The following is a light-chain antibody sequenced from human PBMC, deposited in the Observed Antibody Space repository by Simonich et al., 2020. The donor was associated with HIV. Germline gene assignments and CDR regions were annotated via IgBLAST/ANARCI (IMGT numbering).Light chain of an antibody. CDR1: QSISKY. J-gene: IGKJ2*01. Sequence: DIQMTQSPSSLSESVGDRVPITCRASQSISKYLNWYQQKPGKAPRLLIYAASSLQRGVPSRFSGSGSGTDFTLTISSLQPEDFATYYCQQSYSTPMYTFGQGTKLEI. CDR2: AAS. V-gene: IGKV1-39*01. CDR3: QQSYSTPMYT.